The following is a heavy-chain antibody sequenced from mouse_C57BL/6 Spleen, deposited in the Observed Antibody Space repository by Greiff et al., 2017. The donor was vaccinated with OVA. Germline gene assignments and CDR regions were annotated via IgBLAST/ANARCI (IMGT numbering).Heavy chain of an antibody. V-gene: IGHV1-80*01. CDR2: IYPGDGDT. Sequence: QVQLQQSGAELVKPGASVKISCKASGYAFSSYWMNWVKQRPGKGLEWIGQIYPGDGDTNYNGKFKGKATLTADKSSSTAYMQLSSLTSEDSAVYFCARTVYDGSYFDYWGQGTTLTVSS. CDR1: GYAFSSYW. D-gene: IGHD2-3*01. J-gene: IGHJ2*01. CDR3: ARTVYDGSYFDY.